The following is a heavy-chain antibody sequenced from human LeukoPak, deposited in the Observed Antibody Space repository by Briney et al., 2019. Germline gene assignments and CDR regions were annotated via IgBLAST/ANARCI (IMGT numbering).Heavy chain of an antibody. CDR2: INHSGST. J-gene: IGHJ4*02. D-gene: IGHD7-27*01. V-gene: IGHV4-34*01. CDR3: ARGRANWGQYYFDY. CDR1: GGSFSGYY. Sequence: SETLSLTCAVYGGSFSGYYWSWIRQPPGKGLEWIGEINHSGSTNYNPSLKSRVTISVDTSKNQFSLKLSSVTAADTAVYYCARGRANWGQYYFDYWGQGTLATVSS.